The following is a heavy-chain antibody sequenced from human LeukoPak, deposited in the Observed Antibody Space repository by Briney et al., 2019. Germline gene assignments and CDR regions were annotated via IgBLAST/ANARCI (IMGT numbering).Heavy chain of an antibody. J-gene: IGHJ4*02. V-gene: IGHV4-59*08. Sequence: PSETLCLTCTVSGGSISSYYWSWIRQPPGEGLEWIGYIYYSGSTNYNPSLKSRVTISVDTSKNQFSLKLSSVTAADTAVYYCARGTVFYYDSSGSFDYWGQGTLVTVSS. CDR3: ARGTVFYYDSSGSFDY. D-gene: IGHD3-22*01. CDR2: IYYSGST. CDR1: GGSISSYY.